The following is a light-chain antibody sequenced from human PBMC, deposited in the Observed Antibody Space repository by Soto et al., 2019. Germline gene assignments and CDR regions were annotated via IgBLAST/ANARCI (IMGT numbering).Light chain of an antibody. Sequence: QSVLTQPPSASGTPGQRVTISCSGSTSNIGSDTVNWYQQLPGTAPKLLLYRNTQRPSGVPDRFSGSKSGASASLAISGLQSEDEADYDCASWDDSLDVVVFGGVTTVTVL. CDR1: TSNIGSDT. CDR2: RNT. J-gene: IGLJ2*01. CDR3: ASWDDSLDVVV. V-gene: IGLV1-44*01.